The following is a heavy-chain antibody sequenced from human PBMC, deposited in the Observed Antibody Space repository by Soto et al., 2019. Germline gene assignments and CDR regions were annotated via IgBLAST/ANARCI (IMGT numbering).Heavy chain of an antibody. D-gene: IGHD2-15*01. CDR2: ISAYNGNT. CDR3: ARTYCSGGSCYLAELSDRLYYYYYYGMDV. Sequence: ASVKVSCKASGYTFTSYGISWVRQAPGQGLEWMGWISAYNGNTNYAQKLQGRVTMTTDTSTSTAYMELRSLRSDDTAVYYCARTYCSGGSCYLAELSDRLYYYYYYGMDVWGQGTTVTVSS. V-gene: IGHV1-18*01. CDR1: GYTFTSYG. J-gene: IGHJ6*02.